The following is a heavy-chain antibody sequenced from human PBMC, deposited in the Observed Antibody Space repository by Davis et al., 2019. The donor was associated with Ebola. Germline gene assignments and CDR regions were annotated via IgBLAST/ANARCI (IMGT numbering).Heavy chain of an antibody. CDR3: ARAPLGLRFLEAWFDP. Sequence: GESLKISCAASGFTFSSYWMHWVRQAPGKGPVWVSRINSDGSSTSYADSVKGRFTISRDNAKNTLYLQMNSLRAEDTAVYYCARAPLGLRFLEAWFDPWGQGTLVTVSS. D-gene: IGHD3-3*01. CDR1: GFTFSSYW. V-gene: IGHV3-74*01. CDR2: INSDGSST. J-gene: IGHJ5*02.